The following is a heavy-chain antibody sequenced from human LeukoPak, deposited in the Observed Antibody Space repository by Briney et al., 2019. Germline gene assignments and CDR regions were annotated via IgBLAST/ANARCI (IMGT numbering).Heavy chain of an antibody. CDR2: ISYDGSNK. CDR1: GFTFSSYG. CDR3: AKVKGEADY. V-gene: IGHV3-30*18. J-gene: IGHJ4*02. Sequence: GGSLRLSCAASGFTFSSYGMHWVRQAPGKGLEWVAVISYDGSNKYYADSVKGRFTTSRDNSKNTLYLQMNSLRAEDTAVYYCAKVKGEADYWGQGTLVTVSS. D-gene: IGHD3-16*01.